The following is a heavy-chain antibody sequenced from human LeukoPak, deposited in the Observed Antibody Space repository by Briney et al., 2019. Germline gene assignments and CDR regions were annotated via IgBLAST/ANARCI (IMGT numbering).Heavy chain of an antibody. J-gene: IGHJ3*02. CDR2: ISWNSGSI. V-gene: IGHV3-9*01. CDR1: GFTFSSYW. Sequence: PGGSLRLSCAASGFTFSSYWMTWVRQAPGKGLEWVSGISWNSGSIGYADSVKGRFTISRDNAKNSLYLQMNSLRAEDTALYYCAKGMYTSTWYGAFDIWGQGTMVTVSS. CDR3: AKGMYTSTWYGAFDI. D-gene: IGHD6-13*01.